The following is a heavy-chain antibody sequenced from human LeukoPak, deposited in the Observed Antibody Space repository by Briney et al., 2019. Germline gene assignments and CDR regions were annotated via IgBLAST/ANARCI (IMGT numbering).Heavy chain of an antibody. CDR3: AREVTGTTDY. J-gene: IGHJ4*02. Sequence: GGSLRLSCAASGFTFSSYEMNWVRQAPGKGLEWVSYISSGGTTIYYADSVKGRFTISRDNAKNSLYLQMNSLRVEDTAVYYCAREVTGTTDYWGQGTLVTVSS. CDR2: ISSGGTTI. CDR1: GFTFSSYE. V-gene: IGHV3-48*03. D-gene: IGHD1-20*01.